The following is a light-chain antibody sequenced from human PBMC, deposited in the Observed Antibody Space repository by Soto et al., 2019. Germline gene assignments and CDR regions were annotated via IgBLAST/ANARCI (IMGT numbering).Light chain of an antibody. CDR2: DVT. CDR3: SSYTSSSTLVL. Sequence: QSALTQPASVSGSPGQSITISCTRTSSDIGGYDYVSWYQQHPGKAPKLMIYDVTNRPSGVSNRFSGSKSGDTASLTISGRQAEDEADYYCSSYTSSSTLVLFGGGTKLTVL. CDR1: SSDIGGYDY. J-gene: IGLJ2*01. V-gene: IGLV2-14*01.